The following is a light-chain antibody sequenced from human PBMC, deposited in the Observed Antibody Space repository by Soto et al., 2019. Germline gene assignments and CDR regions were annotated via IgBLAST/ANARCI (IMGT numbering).Light chain of an antibody. CDR2: AAS. J-gene: IGKJ1*01. Sequence: DIQMTQSPSSLSASVGDRVTITCRASHGISNYLAWYQQKPGKVPKLLIYAASTLQSGVPSRFSGSGSGTDFTLTISSLQPEDVATYYCQKYNSAPRTFGQGT. CDR3: QKYNSAPRT. V-gene: IGKV1-27*01. CDR1: HGISNY.